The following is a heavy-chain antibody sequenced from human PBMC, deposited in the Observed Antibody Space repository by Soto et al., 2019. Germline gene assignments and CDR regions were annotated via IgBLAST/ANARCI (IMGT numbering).Heavy chain of an antibody. CDR2: IYYSGTT. CDR1: GGSISGYY. J-gene: IGHJ6*03. V-gene: IGHV4-59*01. CDR3: ARLTGGAYLSFYYYIGV. Sequence: QVQLQESGPGLVKPSETLSLTCTVSGGSISGYYWSWIRQPPGTGLEWIGYIYYSGTTNYDPSLKRRVTMSVATSTNQFSLKLSSVTAADTAVYYCARLTGGAYLSFYYYIGVWGKGTTVTVSS. D-gene: IGHD2-8*02.